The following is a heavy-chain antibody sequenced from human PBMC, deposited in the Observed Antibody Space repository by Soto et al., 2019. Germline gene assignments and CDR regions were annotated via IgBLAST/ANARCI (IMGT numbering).Heavy chain of an antibody. CDR1: GYTFTGYY. CDR3: ARDGITFGGVIANNWFDP. V-gene: IGHV1-2*02. Sequence: ASVKVSCKASGYTFTGYYMHWVRQAPGQGLEWMGWINPNSGGTNYAQKFQGRVTMSRDTSISTAYMELSRLRSDDTAVYYCARDGITFGGVIANNWFDPWGQGTLVTVSS. J-gene: IGHJ5*02. CDR2: INPNSGGT. D-gene: IGHD3-16*02.